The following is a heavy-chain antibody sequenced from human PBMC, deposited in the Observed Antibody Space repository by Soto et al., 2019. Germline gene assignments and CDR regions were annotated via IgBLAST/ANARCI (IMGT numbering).Heavy chain of an antibody. V-gene: IGHV4-31*03. Sequence: PSETLSLTCTVSGGSISSGGYYWSWIRQHPGKGLEWIGHIYYSGSTYYNPSLKSRVTISVDTSKNQFSLKLSSVTAADTAVYYCARGRYCSGGSCYYYYGMDVWGQGTTVTVSS. CDR1: GGSISSGGYY. CDR2: IYYSGST. D-gene: IGHD2-15*01. J-gene: IGHJ6*02. CDR3: ARGRYCSGGSCYYYYGMDV.